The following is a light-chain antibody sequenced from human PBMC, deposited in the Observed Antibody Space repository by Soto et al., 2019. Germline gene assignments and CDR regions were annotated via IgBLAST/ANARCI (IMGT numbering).Light chain of an antibody. J-gene: IGKJ4*01. CDR1: QSVNSN. CDR2: GAS. CDR3: QQYNDWPLT. Sequence: EIVMTQSPATLSVSPGERATLSCRASQSVNSNLAWYQQKPGQAPRLLIYGASTRATVIPVTFSGSGSGTEFTLTXTXXXSEXXXVYXCQQYNDWPLTFGGGTKVEIK. V-gene: IGKV3-15*01.